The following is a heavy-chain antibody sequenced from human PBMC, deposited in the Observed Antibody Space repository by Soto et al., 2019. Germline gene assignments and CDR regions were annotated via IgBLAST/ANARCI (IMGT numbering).Heavy chain of an antibody. D-gene: IGHD6-6*01. Sequence: SLKVSCKASGGPFSSYAISWVRQAPGQGLELMGGIIPIFGTANYAQKFQGRVTITADESTSTAYMELSSLRSEDAAVYYCASANLYSSSGTTYYYYGMDVWGQGTTVTVSS. CDR2: IIPIFGTA. CDR3: ASANLYSSSGTTYYYYGMDV. CDR1: GGPFSSYA. V-gene: IGHV1-69*13. J-gene: IGHJ6*02.